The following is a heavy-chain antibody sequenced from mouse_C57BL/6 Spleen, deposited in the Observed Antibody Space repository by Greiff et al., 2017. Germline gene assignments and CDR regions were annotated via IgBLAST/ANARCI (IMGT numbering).Heavy chain of an antibody. CDR1: GYSFTDYN. D-gene: IGHD3-2*02. CDR2: INPNYGTT. Sequence: EVKLMESGPELVKPGASVKISCKASGYSFTDYNMNWVKQSNGKSLEWIGVINPNYGTTSYNQKFKGKATLTVDQSSSTAYMQLNSLTSEDSAVYYSAREAAQAGAWFAYWGQGTLVTVSA. V-gene: IGHV1-39*01. J-gene: IGHJ3*01. CDR3: AREAAQAGAWFAY.